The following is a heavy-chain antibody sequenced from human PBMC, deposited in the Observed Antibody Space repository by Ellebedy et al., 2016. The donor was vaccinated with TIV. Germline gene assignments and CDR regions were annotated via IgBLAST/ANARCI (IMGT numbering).Heavy chain of an antibody. CDR1: GGIFRNYA. Sequence: ASVKVSCKASGGIFRNYAISWVRQAPGQGLEWMGGIIPIFGTANYAQKFQGRVTITRDTSATTVYMELTSLTSEDSAVYYCARDRYYGSGHYNFFDYWGQGTLVTVSS. CDR2: IIPIFGTA. CDR3: ARDRYYGSGHYNFFDY. J-gene: IGHJ4*02. V-gene: IGHV1-69*05. D-gene: IGHD3-10*01.